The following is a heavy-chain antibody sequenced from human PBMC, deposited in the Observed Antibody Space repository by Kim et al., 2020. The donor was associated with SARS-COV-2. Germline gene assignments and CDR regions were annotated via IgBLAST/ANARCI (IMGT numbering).Heavy chain of an antibody. Sequence: YADAVRGRFTNSRDNSKNTMYLQMNSLRAEDTAVYYCAREGVGATHYFDYWGQGTLVTVSS. V-gene: IGHV3-30*01. J-gene: IGHJ4*02. CDR3: AREGVGATHYFDY. D-gene: IGHD1-26*01.